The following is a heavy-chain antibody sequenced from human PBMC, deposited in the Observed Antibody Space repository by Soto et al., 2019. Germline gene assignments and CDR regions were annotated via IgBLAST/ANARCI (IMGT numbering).Heavy chain of an antibody. V-gene: IGHV3-23*01. Sequence: EVQVLESGGGLVQPGGSLRLSCAASGFTFSSHAMNWVRQAPGKGPEWVSVISGSGATTYYADSVKGRFTISRDNSRNTLDLQMNSPRGEDTAIYYCAKNTGARYFDWYKTFDYWGQGTLVTVSS. D-gene: IGHD3-9*01. J-gene: IGHJ4*02. CDR1: GFTFSSHA. CDR3: AKNTGARYFDWYKTFDY. CDR2: ISGSGATT.